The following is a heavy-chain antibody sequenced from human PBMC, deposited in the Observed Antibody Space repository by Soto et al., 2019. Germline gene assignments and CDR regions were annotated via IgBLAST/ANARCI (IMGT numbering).Heavy chain of an antibody. CDR2: IYHGGST. CDR1: GYPISSGYY. D-gene: IGHD3-22*01. J-gene: IGHJ5*02. V-gene: IGHV4-38-2*01. CDR3: ARVGPWVPYYYDSSPYTFENWFDP. Sequence: PSETLSLTCAVSGYPISSGYYWGWLRQPPGKGLEWIGGIYHGGSTYYNPSLNSRVTLSIDMTNNHVSLILNSVTAADTAVYYCARVGPWVPYYYDSSPYTFENWFDPWGQGTLVTAPQ.